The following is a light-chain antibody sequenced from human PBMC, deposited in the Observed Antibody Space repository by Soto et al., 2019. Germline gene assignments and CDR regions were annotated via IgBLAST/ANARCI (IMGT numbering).Light chain of an antibody. CDR1: QSVSSSY. Sequence: EIGLTQSPGTLSLSPGERATLSCRASQSVSSSYLAWYQQKPGQAHRLLIYGASSRATGIPDRFSGSGSWTDFTLTISRLEPEDFAVYYCQRFGSSPLFTFGPGTKVDVK. V-gene: IGKV3-20*01. CDR2: GAS. CDR3: QRFGSSPLFT. J-gene: IGKJ3*01.